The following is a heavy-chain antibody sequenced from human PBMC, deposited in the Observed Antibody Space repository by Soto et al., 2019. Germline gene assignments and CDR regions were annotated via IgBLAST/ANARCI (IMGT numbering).Heavy chain of an antibody. CDR1: GGTFRNYP. Sequence: QVQLVQSGTEVKKPGSSVKVSCKASGGTFRNYPINCVRQAPGHGLEWMGSIFPLTDIPDYAQNFQARLTISADKSTSTAYMELSSLTSDDTAMYFCARGPLVVLNYFESWGQGPLVTVSS. V-gene: IGHV1-69*02. CDR2: IFPLTDIP. CDR3: ARGPLVVLNYFES. J-gene: IGHJ4*02.